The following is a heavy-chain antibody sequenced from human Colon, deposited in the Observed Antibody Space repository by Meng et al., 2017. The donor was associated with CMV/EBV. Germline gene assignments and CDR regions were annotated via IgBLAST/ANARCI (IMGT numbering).Heavy chain of an antibody. CDR3: ARGRGDY. CDR2: IYYSGST. V-gene: IGHV4-59*01. Sequence: SETLSLTCTVSGGSISSYYWSWIRQPPGKGLEWIGYIYYSGSTNYNPSLKSRVTISVDTSKNQFSLKLSSVTAADTAVYYCARGRGDYWGQGTLVTVSS. CDR1: GGSISSYY. J-gene: IGHJ4*02.